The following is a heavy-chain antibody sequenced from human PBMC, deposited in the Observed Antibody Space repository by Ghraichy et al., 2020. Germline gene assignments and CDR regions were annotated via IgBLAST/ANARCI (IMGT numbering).Heavy chain of an antibody. CDR2: IYSGGST. Sequence: GGSLRLSCAASGFTVSSNYMSWVRQAPGKGLEWVSVIYSGGSTYYADSVKGRFTISRDNSKNTLYLQMNSLRAEDTAVYYCAREWAAAGSFDCWGQGTLVTVSS. J-gene: IGHJ4*02. CDR1: GFTVSSNY. V-gene: IGHV3-66*01. D-gene: IGHD6-13*01. CDR3: AREWAAAGSFDC.